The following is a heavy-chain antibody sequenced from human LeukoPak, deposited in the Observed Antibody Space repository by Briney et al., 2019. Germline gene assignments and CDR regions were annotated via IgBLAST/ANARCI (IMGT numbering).Heavy chain of an antibody. CDR2: ISGSGGST. V-gene: IGHV3-23*01. D-gene: IGHD2-2*01. CDR3: AKGANIVVVPAAAFNWFDP. CDR1: GFTFSSYA. Sequence: GGSLRLSCAASGFTFSSYAMSWVRQAPGKGLEWVSAISGSGGSTYYADSVKGRFTISRDNSKNTLYLQMNSLRAEDTAVYYCAKGANIVVVPAAAFNWFDPWGQGTLVTVPS. J-gene: IGHJ5*02.